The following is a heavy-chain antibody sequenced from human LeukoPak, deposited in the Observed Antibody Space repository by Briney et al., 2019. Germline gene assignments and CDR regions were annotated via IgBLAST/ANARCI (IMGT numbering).Heavy chain of an antibody. V-gene: IGHV3-7*01. CDR1: GLTFSSYW. CDR3: AREPGFYYMDV. J-gene: IGHJ6*03. Sequence: PGGSLRLSCAASGLTFSSYWMSWVRQAPGRGLEWVANIKQDGSEKYYVDSVKGRFTISRDNAKNSLYLQMNSLRAEDTAVYYCAREPGFYYMDVWGKGTTVTVSS. CDR2: IKQDGSEK. D-gene: IGHD1-14*01.